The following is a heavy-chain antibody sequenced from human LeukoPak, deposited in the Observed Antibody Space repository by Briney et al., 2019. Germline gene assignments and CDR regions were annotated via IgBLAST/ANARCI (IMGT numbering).Heavy chain of an antibody. V-gene: IGHV4-4*02. CDR3: ARHAPLGYCSGGSCYSGDAFDI. CDR2: IYHSGST. D-gene: IGHD2-15*01. CDR1: GGSISSSNW. J-gene: IGHJ3*02. Sequence: SETLSLTCAVSGGSISSSNWWSWVRQPPGKGLGWIGEIYHSGSTNYNPSLKSRVTISVDKSKNQFSLKLSSVTAADTAVYYCARHAPLGYCSGGSCYSGDAFDIWGQGTMVTVSS.